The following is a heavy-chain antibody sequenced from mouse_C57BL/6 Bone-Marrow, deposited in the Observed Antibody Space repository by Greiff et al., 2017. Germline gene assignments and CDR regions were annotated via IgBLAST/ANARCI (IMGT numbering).Heavy chain of an antibody. V-gene: IGHV1-81*01. D-gene: IGHD1-1*01. CDR1: GYTFTSYG. CDR3: ARYDQITTGVAYYFDY. Sequence: VQLQQSGAELARPGASVKLSCKASGYTFTSYGISWVKQRTGQGLEWIGELYPRSGNTYYNEKFKGKATLTADKSSSTAYMELRSLTSEDSAVYFCARYDQITTGVAYYFDYWGQGTTLTVSS. J-gene: IGHJ2*01. CDR2: LYPRSGNT.